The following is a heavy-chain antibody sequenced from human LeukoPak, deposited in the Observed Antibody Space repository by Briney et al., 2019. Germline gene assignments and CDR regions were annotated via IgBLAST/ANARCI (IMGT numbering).Heavy chain of an antibody. CDR1: GFTFGSYW. CDR3: VRGRGNSSSWYWDY. CDR2: INQDGSEQ. J-gene: IGHJ4*02. V-gene: IGHV3-7*02. D-gene: IGHD6-13*01. Sequence: GGSLRLSCAASGFTFGSYWMSWVRQAPGKWLDWVANINQDGSEQYYVDSAKGRFTISRDDGKKSLFLQMNSLRVEDTAVYFCVRGRGNSSSWYWDYWGQGTLVTVSS.